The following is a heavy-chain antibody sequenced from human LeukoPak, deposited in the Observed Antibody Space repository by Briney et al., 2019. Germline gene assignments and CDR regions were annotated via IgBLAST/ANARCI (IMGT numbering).Heavy chain of an antibody. J-gene: IGHJ3*02. Sequence: GGSLRLSCAASGFTVSSNYMSWVRQAPGKGLEWVSVIYSGGSTYYADSVKGRFTISRDNSKNTLYLQMNSLRAEDTAVYYCARRYPKLDHAFDIWGQGTMVTVSS. V-gene: IGHV3-53*01. CDR3: ARRYPKLDHAFDI. CDR2: IYSGGST. D-gene: IGHD1-1*01. CDR1: GFTVSSNY.